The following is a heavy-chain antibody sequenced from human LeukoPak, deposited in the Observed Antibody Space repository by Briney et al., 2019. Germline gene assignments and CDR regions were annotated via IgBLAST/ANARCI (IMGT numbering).Heavy chain of an antibody. D-gene: IGHD2-2*02. CDR2: ISGYNGNG. CDR1: GYTFSSYG. V-gene: IGHV1-18*01. Sequence: AAVKLSLTSSGYTFSSYGISVVRQSPGQGLGWMGWISGYNGNGKSAQKVQGRVTFTTDTSTSRAYMELSSLRSDDTAVYYYARAAYCSRSSVYIRNDAFDIWGQGTMVTVSS. J-gene: IGHJ3*02. CDR3: ARAAYCSRSSVYIRNDAFDI.